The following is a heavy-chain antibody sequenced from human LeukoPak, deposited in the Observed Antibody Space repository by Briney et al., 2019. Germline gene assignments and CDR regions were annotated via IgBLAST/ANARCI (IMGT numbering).Heavy chain of an antibody. CDR2: INTNTGNP. J-gene: IGHJ5*02. Sequence: ASVKVSCKASGYTFTSYAMNWVRQAPGQGLEWMGWINTNTGNPTYAQGFTGRFVFSLGTSVSTAYLQISSLKAEDTAVYYCARDPRLWFGESNPRHWFDPWGQGTLVTVSS. V-gene: IGHV7-4-1*02. D-gene: IGHD3-10*01. CDR3: ARDPRLWFGESNPRHWFDP. CDR1: GYTFTSYA.